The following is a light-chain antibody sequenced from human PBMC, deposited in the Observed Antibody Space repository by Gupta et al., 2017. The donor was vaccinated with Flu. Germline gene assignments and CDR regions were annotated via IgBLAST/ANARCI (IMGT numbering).Light chain of an antibody. CDR2: DAS. CDR1: QSVSSY. J-gene: IGKJ1*01. CDR3: QQRSNWPTWT. V-gene: IGKV3-11*01. Sequence: EIVFTQSPATLSLSPGERATLSCRASQSVSSYLAWYQQKPGQAPRLLIYDASNRATGIPPRLSGSGSWTDFTLTISSLEPEDFSVDYCQQRSNWPTWTFGQGTKVEIK.